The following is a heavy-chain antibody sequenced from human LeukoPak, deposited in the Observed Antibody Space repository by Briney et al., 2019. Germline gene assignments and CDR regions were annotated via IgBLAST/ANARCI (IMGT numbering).Heavy chain of an antibody. V-gene: IGHV3-30-3*01. CDR2: ISYDGSNK. CDR3: ASLMVRGVIPYFDY. D-gene: IGHD3-10*01. CDR1: GFTFSSYA. J-gene: IGHJ4*02. Sequence: PGGSLRLSCAASGFTFSSYAMHWVRQAPGKGLEWVAVISYDGSNKYYADSVKGRFTISRDNSKNTLYLQMNSLRAEDTAVYYCASLMVRGVIPYFDYWGQGTLVTVSS.